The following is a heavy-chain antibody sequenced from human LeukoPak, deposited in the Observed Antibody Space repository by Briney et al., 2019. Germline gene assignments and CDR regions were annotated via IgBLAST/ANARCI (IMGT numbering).Heavy chain of an antibody. CDR2: ISPSGGST. CDR1: GYTFTSNY. D-gene: IGHD3-22*01. CDR3: AREHSSGYYYFDY. J-gene: IGHJ4*02. V-gene: IGHV1-46*01. Sequence: GASVKVSCKAFGYTFTSNYMHWVRQAPGQGPEWMGVISPSGGSTTYAQKFQGRVTLTRDMSTSTDYLELSSLRSEDTAVYYCAREHSSGYYYFDYWGQGTLVTVSS.